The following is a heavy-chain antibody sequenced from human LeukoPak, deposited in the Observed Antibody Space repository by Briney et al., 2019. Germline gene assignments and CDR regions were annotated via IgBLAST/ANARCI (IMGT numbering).Heavy chain of an antibody. CDR3: ARDPRVAVAGAGYYYYYGMDV. CDR1: GGSISSSSYY. D-gene: IGHD6-19*01. V-gene: IGHV4-39*07. J-gene: IGHJ6*02. CDR2: IYYSGST. Sequence: SETLSLTCTVSGGSISSSSYYWGWIRQPPGKRLEWIGSIYYSGSTYYNPSLKSRVTITVDTSKNQFSLKLSSVTAADTAVYYCARDPRVAVAGAGYYYYYGMDVWGQGTTVTVSS.